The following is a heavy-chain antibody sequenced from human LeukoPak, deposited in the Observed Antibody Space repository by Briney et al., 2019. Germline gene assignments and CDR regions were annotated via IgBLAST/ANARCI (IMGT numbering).Heavy chain of an antibody. V-gene: IGHV4-59*01. Sequence: SETLSLTCTVSGGSISSYYWSWIRQPPGKGLEWIGYTYYSGSTNYNPSLKSRVTISVDTSKNQFSLKLSSVTAADTAVYYCARADIVKGCAFDIWGQGTMVTVSS. CDR1: GGSISSYY. D-gene: IGHD2-15*01. CDR3: ARADIVKGCAFDI. CDR2: TYYSGST. J-gene: IGHJ3*02.